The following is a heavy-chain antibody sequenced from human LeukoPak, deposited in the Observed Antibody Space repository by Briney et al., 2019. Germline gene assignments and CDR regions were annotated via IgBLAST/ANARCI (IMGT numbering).Heavy chain of an antibody. CDR2: INHSGST. V-gene: IGHV4-34*01. CDR1: GGSFSGYY. CDR3: ARRGVVPAARRQFDY. D-gene: IGHD2-2*01. Sequence: PSETLSLTCQVYGGSFSGYYWSWIRQPPGKGLEWVGEINHSGSTNYNPSLKSRVTISVDTSKKQFSLKLSSVTAADTAVYYCARRGVVPAARRQFDYWGQGTLVTVSS. J-gene: IGHJ4*02.